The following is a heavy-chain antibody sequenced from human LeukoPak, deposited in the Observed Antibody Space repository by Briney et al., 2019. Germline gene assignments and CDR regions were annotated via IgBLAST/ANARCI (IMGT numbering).Heavy chain of an antibody. CDR2: INHSGSA. CDR3: ARALRGVSTLDY. D-gene: IGHD3-10*01. CDR1: GGSFSGYY. Sequence: SETLSLTCAVSGGSFSGYYWTWIRQPPGKGLEWIGEINHSGSANYNPSLKSRVTISVDTSKNQFSLKLSPVTAADTAGYYCARALRGVSTLDYWGQGTLVTVSS. V-gene: IGHV4-34*01. J-gene: IGHJ4*02.